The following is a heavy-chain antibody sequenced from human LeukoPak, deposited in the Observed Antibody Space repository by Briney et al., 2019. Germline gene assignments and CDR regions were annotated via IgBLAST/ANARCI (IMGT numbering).Heavy chain of an antibody. CDR2: INPSGSG. CDR1: GGSINNYY. Sequence: SETLSLTCTVSGGSINNYYWSWIRQPAAKGLEWIGRINPSGSGDFNPSLQSRVTMSFDTSKNQFSLKLISVTATDTAVYYCARDFRYSSDYYDSSLWGQGTLVTVSS. D-gene: IGHD3-22*01. J-gene: IGHJ4*02. CDR3: ARDFRYSSDYYDSSL. V-gene: IGHV4-4*07.